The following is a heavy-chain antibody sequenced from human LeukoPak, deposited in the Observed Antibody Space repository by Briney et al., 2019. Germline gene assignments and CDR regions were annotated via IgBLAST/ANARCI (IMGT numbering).Heavy chain of an antibody. CDR2: ISYDGSNK. V-gene: IGHV3-30-3*01. D-gene: IGHD6-19*01. Sequence: GRSLRLSCAASGFTFSSYAMHWVRQAPGKGLEWVAVISYDGSNKYYADSVKGQFTISRDNSKNTLYLQMNSLRAEDTAVYYCARDPFPLRYSSGWSPDYWGQGTLVTVSS. CDR1: GFTFSSYA. J-gene: IGHJ4*02. CDR3: ARDPFPLRYSSGWSPDY.